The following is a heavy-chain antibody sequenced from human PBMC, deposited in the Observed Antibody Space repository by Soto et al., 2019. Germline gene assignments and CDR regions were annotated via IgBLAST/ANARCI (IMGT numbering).Heavy chain of an antibody. Sequence: GGSLRLSCAASGFTFSSYGMHWVRQAPGKGLEWVAVIWYDGSNKYYADSVKGRFTISRDNSKNTLYLQMNSLRAEDTAVYYCARDYYDSSGYLYYYYYYGMDVWGQGTTVTVSS. CDR1: GFTFSSYG. J-gene: IGHJ6*02. CDR3: ARDYYDSSGYLYYYYYYGMDV. V-gene: IGHV3-33*01. D-gene: IGHD3-22*01. CDR2: IWYDGSNK.